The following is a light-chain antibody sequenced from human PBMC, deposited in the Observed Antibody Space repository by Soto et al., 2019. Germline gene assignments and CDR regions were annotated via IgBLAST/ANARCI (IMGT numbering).Light chain of an antibody. CDR3: QQYNNWPPWT. CDR1: QSISDT. CDR2: GAS. J-gene: IGKJ1*01. V-gene: IGKV3-15*01. Sequence: DIVMTQSPATLSVSPGGRATLSCRASQSISDTLAWYQQKPGQAPRLLIHGASTRAPGFPARFSGSGSGTEFTLTISSLQSEDFAVYYCQQYNNWPPWTFGQGTKVDIK.